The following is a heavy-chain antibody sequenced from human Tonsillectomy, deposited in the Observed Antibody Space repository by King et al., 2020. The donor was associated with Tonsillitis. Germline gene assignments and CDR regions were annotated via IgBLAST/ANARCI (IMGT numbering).Heavy chain of an antibody. CDR3: ARDRVGIAAAGIIDY. Sequence: QLMQSGAEVKKPGASVKVSCKASGYTFISYGFSWVRQAPGQGLEWIGWISGYNENTKYAQKLQGRVTMTTDTSTSTAYMELRSLRSDDTAVYFCARDRVGIAAAGIIDYWGQGTLVTVSS. D-gene: IGHD6-13*01. V-gene: IGHV1-18*04. CDR1: GYTFISYG. J-gene: IGHJ4*02. CDR2: ISGYNENT.